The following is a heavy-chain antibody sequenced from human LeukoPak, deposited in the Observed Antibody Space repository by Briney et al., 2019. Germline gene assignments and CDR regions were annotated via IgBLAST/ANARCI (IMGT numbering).Heavy chain of an antibody. D-gene: IGHD4-17*01. CDR2: IRYDGSNK. CDR1: GFTFSSYA. Sequence: GGSLRLSCAASGFTFSSYAMSWVRQAPGKGLEWVAFIRYDGSNKYYADSVKGRFTISRDNSKNTLYLQMNSLRAEDTAVYYCAKDSDLYGDYLDYWGQGTLVTVSS. V-gene: IGHV3-30*02. J-gene: IGHJ4*02. CDR3: AKDSDLYGDYLDY.